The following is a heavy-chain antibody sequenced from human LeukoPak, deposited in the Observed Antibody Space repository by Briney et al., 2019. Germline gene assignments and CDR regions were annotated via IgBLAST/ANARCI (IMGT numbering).Heavy chain of an antibody. CDR1: GYTFTSYG. CDR2: ISAYSGNT. J-gene: IGHJ4*02. CDR3: ARAPNFDWLLSPFDY. D-gene: IGHD3-9*01. V-gene: IGHV1-18*01. Sequence: ASVKVSCRASGYTFTSYGISWVRQAPGQGLEWMGWISAYSGNTNYAQKLQGRVTMTTDTSTSTAYMELRSLRSDDTAVYYCARAPNFDWLLSPFDYWGQGTLVTVSS.